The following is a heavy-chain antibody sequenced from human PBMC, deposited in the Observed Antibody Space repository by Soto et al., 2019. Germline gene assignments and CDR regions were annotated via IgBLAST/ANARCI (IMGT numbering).Heavy chain of an antibody. D-gene: IGHD3-22*01. J-gene: IGHJ4*02. CDR1: GYTFTSYG. CDR2: ISAYNGNT. V-gene: IGHV1-18*01. CDR3: ARDPEDYYDSSGYYGFDY. Sequence: ASVKVSCKASGYTFTSYGISWVRQAPGQGLEWMGWISAYNGNTNYAQKLQGRVTMTTDTYTSTAYMELRSLRSDDTAVYYCARDPEDYYDSSGYYGFDYWGQGTLVTVPS.